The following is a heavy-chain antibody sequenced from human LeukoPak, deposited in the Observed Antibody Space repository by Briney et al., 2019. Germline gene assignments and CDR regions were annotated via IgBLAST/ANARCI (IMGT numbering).Heavy chain of an antibody. D-gene: IGHD3-10*01. V-gene: IGHV3-7*05. J-gene: IGHJ5*02. CDR1: GFTFRNYW. CDR3: VRGSSGTVVRGVAWAWFDP. CDR2: IHKDGSEK. Sequence: GGSLRLSCVASGFTFRNYWMTWVRQAPGKGLEWVANIHKDGSEKYFVASVRGRFTISRDNAKESLYLQMSSLRAEDTAVCYCVRGSSGTVVRGVAWAWFDPWGQGTLVTVSS.